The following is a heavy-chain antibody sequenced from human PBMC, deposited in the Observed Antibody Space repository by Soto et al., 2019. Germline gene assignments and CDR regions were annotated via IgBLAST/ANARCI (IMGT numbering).Heavy chain of an antibody. CDR3: AKDYYSSSWYISYGMDV. CDR2: ISGSGGST. CDR1: GFICSSYA. D-gene: IGHD6-13*01. J-gene: IGHJ6*02. Sequence: RRSLRLSCAASGFICSSYAMSWFRQAPGKGLEWVSAISGSGGSTYYADSVKGRFTISRDNSKNTLYLQMNSLRAEDTAVYYCAKDYYSSSWYISYGMDVWGQGTTVTVSS. V-gene: IGHV3-23*01.